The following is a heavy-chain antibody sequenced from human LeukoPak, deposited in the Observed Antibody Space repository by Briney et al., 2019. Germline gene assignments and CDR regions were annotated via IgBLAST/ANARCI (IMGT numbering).Heavy chain of an antibody. V-gene: IGHV3-74*01. CDR3: AVSNGGYGP. Sequence: GGSLRLSCASSAFIFTAYWMHWVRQDPRQGLLWVARINSDGTTTNYADSVKGRFTISRDNAKNTLFLQMNSLRAEDTAVYFCAVSNGGYGPWGQGALVTVSS. CDR2: INSDGTTT. J-gene: IGHJ5*02. CDR1: AFIFTAYW. D-gene: IGHD5-12*01.